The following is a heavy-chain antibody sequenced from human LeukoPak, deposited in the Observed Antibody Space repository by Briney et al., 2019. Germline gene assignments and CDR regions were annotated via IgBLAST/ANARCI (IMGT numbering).Heavy chain of an antibody. CDR1: GFTFSDYY. CDR3: ARVRSDYSSSSPPDY. D-gene: IGHD6-6*01. Sequence: GGSLRLSCAASGFTFSDYYMSWIRQAPGKGLEWVSYISSSGSTIYYADSVKGRFIISRDNAKNTLYLQMNSLRPEDTAIYYCARVRSDYSSSSPPDYWGQGTPVTVSS. J-gene: IGHJ4*02. V-gene: IGHV3-11*04. CDR2: ISSSGSTI.